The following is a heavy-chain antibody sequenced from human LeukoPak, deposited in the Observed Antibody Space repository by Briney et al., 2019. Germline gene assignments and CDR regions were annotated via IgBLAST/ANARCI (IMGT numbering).Heavy chain of an antibody. CDR3: AKVGYDSTDY. V-gene: IGHV3-30*02. CDR2: IRYDGSFK. D-gene: IGHD3-22*01. CDR1: GFTFSSYG. J-gene: IGHJ4*02. Sequence: GGSLRLSCAASGFTFSSYGMHWVRQAPGKGLEWVAFIRYDGSFKYYADSVKGRFTISRDNSKSTLFVRLNSLRPEDTAVYYCAKVGYDSTDYWGQGTLVTVSS.